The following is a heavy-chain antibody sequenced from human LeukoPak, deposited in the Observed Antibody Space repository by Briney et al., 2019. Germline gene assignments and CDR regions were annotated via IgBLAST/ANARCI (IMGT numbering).Heavy chain of an antibody. V-gene: IGHV1-69*02. J-gene: IGHJ4*02. CDR3: ARVSGYGDYVFDY. D-gene: IGHD4-17*01. Sequence: SXKVSCKASGGTFISYTISWVRQAPGQGLEWMGRIIPILGIANYAQKFQGRVTITADKSTSTDYMELSSLRSEDTAVYYCARVSGYGDYVFDYWGQGTLVTVSS. CDR1: GGTFISYT. CDR2: IIPILGIA.